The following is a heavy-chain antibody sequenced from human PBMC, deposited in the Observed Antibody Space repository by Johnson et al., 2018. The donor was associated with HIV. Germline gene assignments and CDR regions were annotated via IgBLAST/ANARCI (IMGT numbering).Heavy chain of an antibody. D-gene: IGHD1-26*01. CDR2: ISSDESNK. V-gene: IGHV3-30*04. Sequence: QVQLVESGGGVVQPGRSLRLSCAASGFTFSTYAMHWVRQAPGKGLEWVAVISSDESNKYYADYVKGRFTISRDNSRNTLFLKMDSRRAYDTAVYYCAREGVSGSYYDAFDLWGQGTMVTVSS. J-gene: IGHJ3*01. CDR3: AREGVSGSYYDAFDL. CDR1: GFTFSTYA.